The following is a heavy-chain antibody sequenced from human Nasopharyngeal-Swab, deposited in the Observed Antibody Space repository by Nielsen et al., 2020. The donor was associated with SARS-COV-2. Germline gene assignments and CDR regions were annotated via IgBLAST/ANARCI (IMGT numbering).Heavy chain of an antibody. CDR2: IYYSGST. J-gene: IGHJ3*02. V-gene: IGHV4-59*01. D-gene: IGHD3-16*01. CDR1: GGSISSYY. CDR3: ARDGGRMYSPRAFDI. Sequence: SETLSLTCTVSGGSISSYYWSWIRQPPGKGLEWIGHIYYSGSTNYNPSLKSRVTISVDTSKNQFSLKLSSVTAADTAVYYCARDGGRMYSPRAFDIWGQGTMVTVSS.